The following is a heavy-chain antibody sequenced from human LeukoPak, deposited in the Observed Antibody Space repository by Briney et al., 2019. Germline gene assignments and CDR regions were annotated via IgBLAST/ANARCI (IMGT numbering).Heavy chain of an antibody. CDR1: GFTFNIYG. CDR3: AKDATPRNRLWDHFDS. Sequence: GGSLRLSCVASGFTFNIYGMSWVRQAPGKGLEWVPSVGGGDDIHYADSVKGRFTGYRDDAKNTVYLQMNSLRVEDTAIYFCAKDATPRNRLWDHFDSWGQGTPVTVSA. D-gene: IGHD2-21*01. V-gene: IGHV3-23*01. CDR2: VGGGDDI. J-gene: IGHJ4*02.